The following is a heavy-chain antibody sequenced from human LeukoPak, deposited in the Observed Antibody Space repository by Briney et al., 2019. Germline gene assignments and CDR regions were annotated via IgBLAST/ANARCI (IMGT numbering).Heavy chain of an antibody. Sequence: GGSLRLSCAASGFTVSSNYMSWVRQAPGKGLEWVSVIYSGGSTYYADSVKGRFTISRDDSKNTLYLQMNSLRAEDTAVYYCASTASGWVGYWGQGTLVTVSS. CDR3: ASTASGWVGY. CDR1: GFTVSSNY. V-gene: IGHV3-66*01. D-gene: IGHD6-19*01. CDR2: IYSGGST. J-gene: IGHJ4*02.